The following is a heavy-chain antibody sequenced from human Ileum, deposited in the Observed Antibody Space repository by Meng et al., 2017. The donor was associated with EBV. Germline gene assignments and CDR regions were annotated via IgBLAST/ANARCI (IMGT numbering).Heavy chain of an antibody. CDR3: ARRPTGIDY. J-gene: IGHJ4*02. D-gene: IGHD2-8*02. V-gene: IGHV4-34*12. CDR1: GGSLSGAY. Sequence: QVQLEQCGGGLFKPWETLSLTCAVNGGSLSGAYWNWIRQPPGKGLEWIGEIIHGGSPSYNPSLKSRVTISIDTSKNQLSLMLSSVTAADTAVYYCARRPTGIDYWGQGTLVTVSS. CDR2: IIHGGSP.